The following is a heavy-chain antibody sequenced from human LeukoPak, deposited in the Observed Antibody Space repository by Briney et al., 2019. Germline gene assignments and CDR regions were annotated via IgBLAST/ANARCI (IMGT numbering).Heavy chain of an antibody. Sequence: SETLSLTCTVSGGSISTHYWSWIRQSPGKGLEWIGYIYDSGSTNYNPSLKSRVTISADTSKNQFSLKLSSLTAADTAVYYCARLGRDGYNPRYNWFDPWGQGTLVTVSS. J-gene: IGHJ5*02. CDR1: GGSISTHY. CDR3: ARLGRDGYNPRYNWFDP. D-gene: IGHD5-24*01. V-gene: IGHV4-59*11. CDR2: IYDSGST.